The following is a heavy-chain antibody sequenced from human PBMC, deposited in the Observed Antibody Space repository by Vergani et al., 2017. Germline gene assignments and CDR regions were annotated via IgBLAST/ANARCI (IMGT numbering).Heavy chain of an antibody. Sequence: QVQLVQSGAEVKQPGSSVKVSCKASGGTFNSYAINWVRQAPGQGLEWMGRIIPLFGTPHYAQKFQGRVSITADNSTSTAYMELSSMRSEDTAVYYCAREDALDESSGFAYWGQGTLVTVSA. CDR3: AREDALDESSGFAY. CDR2: IIPLFGTP. V-gene: IGHV1-69*14. CDR1: GGTFNSYA. D-gene: IGHD3-22*01. J-gene: IGHJ4*02.